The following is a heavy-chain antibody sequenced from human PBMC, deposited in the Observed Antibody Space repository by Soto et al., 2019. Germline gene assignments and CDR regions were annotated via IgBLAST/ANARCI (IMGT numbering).Heavy chain of an antibody. D-gene: IGHD3-9*01. Sequence: ASVKVSCKASGYTFTGYYMHWVRQAPGQGLEWMGWINPNSGGTNYAQKFQGWVTMTRDTSISTAYMELSRLRSDDPAVYYLAKSAVYDILTGYYPFDYWGQGTLVTVSS. CDR2: INPNSGGT. CDR3: AKSAVYDILTGYYPFDY. CDR1: GYTFTGYY. J-gene: IGHJ4*02. V-gene: IGHV1-2*04.